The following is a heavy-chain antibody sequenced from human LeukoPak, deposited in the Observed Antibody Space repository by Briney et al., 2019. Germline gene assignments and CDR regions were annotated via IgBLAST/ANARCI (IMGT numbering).Heavy chain of an antibody. CDR3: ARLADGFSAFES. CDR1: GSMYNYY. Sequence: SETLSLTCTVSGSMYNYYWSWIRQPPGKGLEWIGYIHYSGSTNYNPSLKSRVTISVDTSKNQFSLKLSSVTAADTAVYYCARLADGFSAFESFVQGTMVT. CDR2: IHYSGST. D-gene: IGHD3-3*02. J-gene: IGHJ3*02. V-gene: IGHV4-59*01.